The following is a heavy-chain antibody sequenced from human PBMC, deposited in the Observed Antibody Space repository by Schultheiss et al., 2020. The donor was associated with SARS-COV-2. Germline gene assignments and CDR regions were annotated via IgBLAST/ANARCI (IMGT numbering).Heavy chain of an antibody. CDR3: TPYYYDSSGLNWFDP. Sequence: SETLSLTCTVSGGSISSGGYYWSWIRQHPGKGLEWIGYIYYSGSTYYNPSLKSRVTISVDTSKNQFSLKLSSVTAADTAVYYCTPYYYDSSGLNWFDPWGQGTLVTVSS. V-gene: IGHV4-31*03. CDR2: IYYSGST. D-gene: IGHD3-22*01. J-gene: IGHJ5*02. CDR1: GGSISSGGYY.